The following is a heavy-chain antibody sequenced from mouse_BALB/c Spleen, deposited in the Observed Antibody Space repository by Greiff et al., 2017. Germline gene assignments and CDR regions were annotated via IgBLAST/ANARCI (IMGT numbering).Heavy chain of an antibody. J-gene: IGHJ2*01. D-gene: IGHD2-3*01. CDR1: GFTFSSYT. CDR3: ARCDGYYVYYLDY. Sequence: EVKVVESGGGLVKSGGSLKLSCAASGFTFSSYTMSWVRQTPEKRLEWVATISSGGGNTYYPDSVKGRFTISRDNAKNNLYLQMSSLRSEDTALYYCARCDGYYVYYLDYWGQGTTLTVSS. V-gene: IGHV5-9*03. CDR2: ISSGGGNT.